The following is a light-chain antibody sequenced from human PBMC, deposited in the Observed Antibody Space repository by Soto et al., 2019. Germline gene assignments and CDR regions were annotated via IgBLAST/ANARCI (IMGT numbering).Light chain of an antibody. CDR3: QHYNSYSEA. J-gene: IGKJ1*01. Sequence: DIQMTQSPSTLSASVGDRVTITCRASQSISSWLAWYQQKPGKAPKLLIYKASNLESGVPSRFSGSGSGTEFTLTISSLQPDDFATYYCQHYNSYSEAFGQVTKVDIK. CDR2: KAS. V-gene: IGKV1-5*03. CDR1: QSISSW.